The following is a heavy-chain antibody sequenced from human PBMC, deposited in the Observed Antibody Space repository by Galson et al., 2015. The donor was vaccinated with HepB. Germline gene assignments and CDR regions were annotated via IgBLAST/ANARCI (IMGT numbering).Heavy chain of an antibody. D-gene: IGHD3-22*01. CDR2: ISGSGGST. Sequence: LRPSCAASGFTFSSYAMSWVRQAPGKGLEWVSAISGSGGSTYYADSVKGRFTISRDNSKNTLYLQMNSLRAEDTAVYYCAKDWAQYYYDSSGYPLDYWGQGTLVTVSS. V-gene: IGHV3-23*01. CDR1: GFTFSSYA. CDR3: AKDWAQYYYDSSGYPLDY. J-gene: IGHJ4*02.